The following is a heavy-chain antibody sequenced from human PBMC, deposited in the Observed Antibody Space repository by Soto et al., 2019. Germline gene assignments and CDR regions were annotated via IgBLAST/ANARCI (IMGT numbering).Heavy chain of an antibody. CDR1: GFTFSDAW. J-gene: IGHJ4*02. Sequence: GGSLRLSCAASGFTFSDAWLTWVRQAPGRGLEWVGRIKTRTAGETADYAAPVKGRFTISRDDSKNTLYLQMNSLKTEDTAVYYCTSTLGYWGQGTLVTVSS. CDR2: IKTRTAGETA. V-gene: IGHV3-15*01. CDR3: TSTLGY. D-gene: IGHD7-27*01.